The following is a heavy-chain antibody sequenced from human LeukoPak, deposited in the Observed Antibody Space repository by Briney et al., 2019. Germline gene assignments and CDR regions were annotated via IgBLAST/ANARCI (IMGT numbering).Heavy chain of an antibody. CDR2: IYHSGNT. V-gene: IGHV4-4*02. J-gene: IGHJ4*02. D-gene: IGHD3/OR15-3a*01. CDR3: ARQTGSGLFTLP. Sequence: PSGTLSLTCAVSGGSISSSNWWSWVRQPPGKGLEWIGEIYHSGNTYYNASLKSRVTISIDTSKNQISLRLTSVTATDTAMYYCARQTGSGLFTLPGGQGTLVTVSS. CDR1: GGSISSSNW.